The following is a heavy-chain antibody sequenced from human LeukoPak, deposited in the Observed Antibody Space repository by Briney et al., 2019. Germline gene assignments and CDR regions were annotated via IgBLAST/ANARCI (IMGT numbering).Heavy chain of an antibody. V-gene: IGHV3-23*01. D-gene: IGHD3-22*01. Sequence: GGSLRLSCAASGFTLSSYAMSWARQAPGKGLEWVSDISGSGGSTYYADSVKGRFTISRDNSKNTLFLQMNSLRAEDTAVYYCAKDDSSGYYPYWGQGTLVTVSS. CDR1: GFTLSSYA. CDR2: ISGSGGST. CDR3: AKDDSSGYYPY. J-gene: IGHJ4*02.